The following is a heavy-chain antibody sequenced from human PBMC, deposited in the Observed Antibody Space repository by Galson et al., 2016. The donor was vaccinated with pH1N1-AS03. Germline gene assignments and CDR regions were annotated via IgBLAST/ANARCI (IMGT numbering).Heavy chain of an antibody. J-gene: IGHJ4*02. CDR3: ARLFGKGGRIDF. CDR2: VYSDDSDV. Sequence: QSGAEVKKAGEPLKISCRGSGYRFRTYWIGWVRQVPGRGLECMGIVYSDDSDVIYMSSFEGQVTISADKSSGAAYLEWRSLNVSDNGMYYCARLFGKGGRIDFWGQRTLVTVSS. V-gene: IGHV5-51*01. D-gene: IGHD1-14*01. CDR1: GYRFRTYW.